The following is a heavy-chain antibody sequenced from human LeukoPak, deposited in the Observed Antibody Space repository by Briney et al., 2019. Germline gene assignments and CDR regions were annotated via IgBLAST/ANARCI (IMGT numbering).Heavy chain of an antibody. Sequence: GGSLRLSCAASGFTFSSYAMSWVRQAPGKGLEWVSAISGSGGSTYYADSVKGRFTISRDNSKNTLYLQMNSLRAEDTAVYYCARSEGIAAAASGVTLDYWGQGTLVTVSS. D-gene: IGHD6-13*01. CDR1: GFTFSSYA. CDR2: ISGSGGST. J-gene: IGHJ4*02. CDR3: ARSEGIAAAASGVTLDY. V-gene: IGHV3-23*01.